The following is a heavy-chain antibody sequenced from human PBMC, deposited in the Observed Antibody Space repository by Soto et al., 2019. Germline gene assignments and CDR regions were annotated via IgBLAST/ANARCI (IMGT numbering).Heavy chain of an antibody. CDR2: IYYSGST. CDR1: GGSISSSSYY. D-gene: IGHD6-19*01. J-gene: IGHJ4*02. Sequence: QLQLQESGPGLVKPSETLSLTCTVSGGSISSSSYYWGWIRQPPGKGLEWIGSIYYSGSTYYNPSLKSRVTISVDTSKNQFSLKLSSVTAADTAVYYCARLKWLVREKIFDYWGQGTLVTVSS. CDR3: ARLKWLVREKIFDY. V-gene: IGHV4-39*01.